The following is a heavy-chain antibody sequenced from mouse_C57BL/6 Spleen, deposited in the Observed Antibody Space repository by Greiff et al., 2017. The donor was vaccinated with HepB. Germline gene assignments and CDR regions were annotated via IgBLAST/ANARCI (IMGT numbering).Heavy chain of an antibody. Sequence: QVQLKQSGPELVKPGASVKISCKASGYAFSSSWMNWVKQRPGKGLEWIGRIYPGDGDTNYNGKFKGKATLTADKSSSTAYMPLSSLTSEDSAVYFCASAATVVARYFDVWGTGTTVTVSS. D-gene: IGHD1-1*01. V-gene: IGHV1-82*01. CDR2: IYPGDGDT. CDR1: GYAFSSSW. CDR3: ASAATVVARYFDV. J-gene: IGHJ1*03.